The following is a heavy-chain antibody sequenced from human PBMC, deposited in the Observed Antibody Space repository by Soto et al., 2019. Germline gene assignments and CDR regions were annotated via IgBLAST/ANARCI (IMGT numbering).Heavy chain of an antibody. J-gene: IGHJ6*03. V-gene: IGHV3-66*01. D-gene: IGHD3-3*01. Sequence: PGGSLRLSCAASGFTVSSNYMSWVRQAPGKGLEWVSVIYSGGSTYYADSVKGRFTISRDNSKNTLYLQMNSLRAEDTAVYYCARDRKAITIFGVVPRSYYYYMDVWGKGTTVPVSS. CDR2: IYSGGST. CDR1: GFTVSSNY. CDR3: ARDRKAITIFGVVPRSYYYYMDV.